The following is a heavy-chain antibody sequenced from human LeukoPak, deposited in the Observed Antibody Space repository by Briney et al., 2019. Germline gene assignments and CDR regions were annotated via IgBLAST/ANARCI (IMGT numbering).Heavy chain of an antibody. V-gene: IGHV3-48*02. CDR3: ETGKRYAFDY. Sequence: PGGSLRLSCATPGFSFTDYPMNWVRQAPGKGLEWISNIRTTAEGAKYAYYADSVKGRVTISRDDGKNTLYLHMNSLRDDDTALYYCETGKRYAFDYWGQGILVTVSS. CDR1: GFSFTDYP. D-gene: IGHD3-9*01. J-gene: IGHJ4*02. CDR2: IRTTAEGAKYA.